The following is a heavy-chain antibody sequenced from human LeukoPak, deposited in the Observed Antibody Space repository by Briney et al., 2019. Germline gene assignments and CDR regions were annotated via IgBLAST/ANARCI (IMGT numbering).Heavy chain of an antibody. CDR1: GFTFSSYW. V-gene: IGHV3-7*01. CDR2: IKQDGSDK. CDR3: ARDYSASGAHDY. Sequence: GGSPRLSCAASGFTFSSYWMNWVRQAPGKGLEWVANIKQDGSDKYYVDSVRGRFTISRDNAKNSLYLQMNSLRAEDTAVYYCARDYSASGAHDYWGQGTLVTVSS. J-gene: IGHJ4*02. D-gene: IGHD3-10*01.